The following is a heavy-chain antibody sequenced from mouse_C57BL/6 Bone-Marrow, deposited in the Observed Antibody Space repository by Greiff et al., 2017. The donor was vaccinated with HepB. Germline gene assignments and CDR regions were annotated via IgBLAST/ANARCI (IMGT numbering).Heavy chain of an antibody. D-gene: IGHD2-10*01. CDR2: IHPSDSDT. J-gene: IGHJ3*01. CDR1: GYTFTSYW. V-gene: IGHV1-74*01. Sequence: VKLQQPGAELVKPGASVKVSCKASGYTFTSYWMHWVKQRPGQGLEWIGRIHPSDSDTNYNQKFKGKATLTVDKSSSTAYMQLSSLTSEDSAVYYCAIRGPYYGNYWFAYWGQGTLVTVSA. CDR3: AIRGPYYGNYWFAY.